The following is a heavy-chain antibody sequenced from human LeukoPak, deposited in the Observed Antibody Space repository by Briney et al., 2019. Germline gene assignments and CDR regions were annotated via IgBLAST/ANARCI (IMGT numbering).Heavy chain of an antibody. CDR2: ISAYNGNT. J-gene: IGHJ4*02. V-gene: IGHV1-18*01. Sequence: GASVKVSCKASGYTFTSYGISWVRQAPGQGLEWMGWISAYNGNTNYAQKLQGRVTMTTDTSTSTAYMELRSLRSDDTAVYYCARARRFFLQARDEFDYWGQGTLVTVSS. D-gene: IGHD3-3*01. CDR1: GYTFTSYG. CDR3: ARARRFFLQARDEFDY.